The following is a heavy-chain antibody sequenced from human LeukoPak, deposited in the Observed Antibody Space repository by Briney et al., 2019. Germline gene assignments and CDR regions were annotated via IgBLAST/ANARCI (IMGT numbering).Heavy chain of an antibody. CDR2: INPNSGGT. Sequence: GASVKVSCKPSGYTFTDYYMHWVRQAPGQGLEWMGRINPNSGGTSYAQKFQGRVTMTRDTSISTVYMELSRLRSDDTAVYYCARAGIWDYSDTSGYHNGAFDIWGQGTMVTVSS. J-gene: IGHJ3*02. CDR3: ARAGIWDYSDTSGYHNGAFDI. V-gene: IGHV1-2*06. D-gene: IGHD3-22*01. CDR1: GYTFTDYY.